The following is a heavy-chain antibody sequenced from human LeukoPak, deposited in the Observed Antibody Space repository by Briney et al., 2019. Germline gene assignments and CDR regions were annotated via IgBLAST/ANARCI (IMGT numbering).Heavy chain of an antibody. J-gene: IGHJ4*02. CDR2: IWYDGSNK. CDR3: ARDNDSSGYPYYFDY. D-gene: IGHD3-22*01. V-gene: IGHV3-33*01. Sequence: GRSLRLSCAASGFTFSSYGMHWVRRAPGKGLEWVAVIWYDGSNKYYADSVKGRFTISRDNSKNTLYLQMNSLRAEDTAVYYCARDNDSSGYPYYFDYWGQGTLVTVSS. CDR1: GFTFSSYG.